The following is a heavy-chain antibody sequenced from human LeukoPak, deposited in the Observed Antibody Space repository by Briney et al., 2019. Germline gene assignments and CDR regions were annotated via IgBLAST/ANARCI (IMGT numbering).Heavy chain of an antibody. CDR1: GGTFSSYA. J-gene: IGHJ4*02. D-gene: IGHD5-24*01. V-gene: IGHV1-69*04. CDR2: IIPILGIA. CDR3: ASGRDGYNSRY. Sequence: SVKVSCKASGGTFSSYAISWVRQAPGQGLEWMGRIIPILGIANYAQKFQGRVTITADKSTSTAYMELSSLRSEDMAVYYCASGRDGYNSRYWGQGTLVTVSS.